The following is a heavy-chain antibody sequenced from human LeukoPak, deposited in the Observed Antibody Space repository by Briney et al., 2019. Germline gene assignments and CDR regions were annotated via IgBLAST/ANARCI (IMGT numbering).Heavy chain of an antibody. CDR3: PRAAGVFFDN. CDR1: RLTITSYG. CDR2: IKEDGSEN. J-gene: IGHJ4*02. V-gene: IGHV3-7*01. Sequence: GGSLRLSCEASRLTITSYGITCLRQAPGKGLEWVAYIKEDGSENFYVGSVKGRFTISRDNARNSVDLQMNRLRVEDTAVYYRPRAAGVFFDNWGQGTLVTVSS. D-gene: IGHD3-10*01.